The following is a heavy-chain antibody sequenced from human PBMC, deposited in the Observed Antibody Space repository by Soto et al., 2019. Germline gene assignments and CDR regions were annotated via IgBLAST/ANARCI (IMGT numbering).Heavy chain of an antibody. D-gene: IGHD3-10*01. V-gene: IGHV3-23*01. CDR3: AKDSVPLSPYYGMDV. J-gene: IGHJ6*02. CDR1: GFTFSSYA. CDR2: ISGSGGST. Sequence: GWSLRLSCAASGFTFSSYAMSWVRQAPGKGLEWVSAISGSGGSTYYADSVKGRFTISRDNSKNTLYLQMNRLRAEDTAVYYCAKDSVPLSPYYGMDVWGQGTAVTVSS.